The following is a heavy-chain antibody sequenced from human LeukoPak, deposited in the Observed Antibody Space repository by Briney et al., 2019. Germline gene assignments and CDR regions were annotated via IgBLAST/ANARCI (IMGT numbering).Heavy chain of an antibody. J-gene: IGHJ3*02. V-gene: IGHV3-7*01. Sequence: GGSLRLSCAPSGFPFSGYWMTWVRQAPGNGLEWVASIKKDGTETYYVDSMKDRFTISRDNGKSLLFLQMNSLRAEDTALYYCARWVTGGAFDIWGQGTMVTVSS. CDR1: GFPFSGYW. CDR3: ARWVTGGAFDI. D-gene: IGHD1-14*01. CDR2: IKKDGTET.